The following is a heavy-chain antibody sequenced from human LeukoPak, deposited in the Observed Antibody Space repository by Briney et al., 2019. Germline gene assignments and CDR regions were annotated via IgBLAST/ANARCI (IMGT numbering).Heavy chain of an antibody. Sequence: ASVKVSCTASGYTFTSYYINWMRQATGQGLEWMSWINPNSGNTDYAQTFQGRVTITRNNAISTGYMELSSLRSEDTAVYYCARGGSGWYGNNWFDPWGQGTLVTVSS. D-gene: IGHD6-19*01. CDR2: INPNSGNT. J-gene: IGHJ5*02. CDR3: ARGGSGWYGNNWFDP. CDR1: GYTFTSYY. V-gene: IGHV1-8*01.